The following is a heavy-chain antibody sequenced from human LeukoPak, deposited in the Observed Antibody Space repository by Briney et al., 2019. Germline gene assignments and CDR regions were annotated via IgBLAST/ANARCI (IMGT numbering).Heavy chain of an antibody. CDR1: GFSFDDSA. CDR2: IRWNSNDM. CDR3: ARGPSDSSLPGY. Sequence: GGSLRLSCAASGFSFDDSAMHWVRQAPGKGLEWVSGIRWNSNDMAYADSVKGRFIISRENAKNSLYLQMNSLRAEDTAVYYCARGPSDSSLPGYWGQGTLVTVSS. V-gene: IGHV3-9*01. D-gene: IGHD2-21*02. J-gene: IGHJ4*02.